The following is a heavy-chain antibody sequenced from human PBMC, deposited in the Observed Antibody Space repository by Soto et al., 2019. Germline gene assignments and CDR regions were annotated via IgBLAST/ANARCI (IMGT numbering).Heavy chain of an antibody. V-gene: IGHV3-11*03. CDR2: ISSSSSST. CDR3: AGYLGASIQSNDRKRAFDY. D-gene: IGHD1-26*01. Sequence: GRSLRLPSAASGFTFSDYYMSWILQAPGKGLEWVSYISSSSSSTNYADSVKGRFTVSRDNAKNSLYLQMSSLRAEDTAVYYCAGYLGASIQSNDRKRAFDYWGLGTLVTVSS. CDR1: GFTFSDYY. J-gene: IGHJ4*02.